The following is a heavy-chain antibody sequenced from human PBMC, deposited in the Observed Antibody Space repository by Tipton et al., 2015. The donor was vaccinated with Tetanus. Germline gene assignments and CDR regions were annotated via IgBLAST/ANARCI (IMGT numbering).Heavy chain of an antibody. CDR2: IRSRGDTI. J-gene: IGHJ4*02. CDR3: ARGPRLLLYYFDS. D-gene: IGHD5-12*01. Sequence: SLRLSCAASGFIFSDYYMSWIRQAPGKGLEWVSYIRSRGDTIYYADSVKGRFTISRDDAKNSLFLQMNSLRAEDTAVYYCARGPRLLLYYFDSWGQGTLVTVSS. V-gene: IGHV3-11*04. CDR1: GFIFSDYY.